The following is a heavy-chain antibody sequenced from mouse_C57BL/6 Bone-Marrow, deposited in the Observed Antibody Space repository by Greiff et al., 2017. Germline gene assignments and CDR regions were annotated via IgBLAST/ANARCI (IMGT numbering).Heavy chain of an antibody. D-gene: IGHD1-1*01. V-gene: IGHV3-6*01. Sequence: EVQLQQSGPGLVKPSQSLSLTCSVTGYSITSGYYWNWIRQFPGNKLEWMGYISYDGSNNYNPSLKNRTSITRDTSKNQFFLKLNSVTTEDTATYYCARGRDYYGSSYGWFAYWGQGTLVTVSA. CDR1: GYSITSGYY. CDR3: ARGRDYYGSSYGWFAY. J-gene: IGHJ3*01. CDR2: ISYDGSN.